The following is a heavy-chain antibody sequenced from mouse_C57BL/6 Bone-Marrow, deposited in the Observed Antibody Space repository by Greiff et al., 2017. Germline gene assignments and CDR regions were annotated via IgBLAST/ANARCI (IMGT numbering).Heavy chain of an antibody. V-gene: IGHV1-69*01. CDR3: ARSGDYGSSYSFDY. CDR2: IDPSDSYT. J-gene: IGHJ2*01. Sequence: QVQLQQPGAELVMPGASVKLSCKASGYTFTSYWMHWVKQRPGQGLEWIGEIDPSDSYTNYNQKFKGKSTLTVDKSSSTAYMQLSSLTSEDSAVYYCARSGDYGSSYSFDYWGQGTTLTVSS. D-gene: IGHD1-1*01. CDR1: GYTFTSYW.